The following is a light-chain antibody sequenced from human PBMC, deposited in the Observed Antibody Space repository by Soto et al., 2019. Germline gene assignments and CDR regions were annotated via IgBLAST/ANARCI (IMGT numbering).Light chain of an antibody. CDR1: SSNVGNNY. CDR3: GAWDSSLSAVI. Sequence: QSVLTQPPSVSAASGQKVTISGSGSSSNVGNNYVSWYQQLPRTAPNLLIYDNNKRPSGIPDRFSASKSGTSATLGITGLQTGYDADYYCGAWDSSLSAVIFGGGHQLNV. J-gene: IGLJ2*01. CDR2: DNN. V-gene: IGLV1-51*01.